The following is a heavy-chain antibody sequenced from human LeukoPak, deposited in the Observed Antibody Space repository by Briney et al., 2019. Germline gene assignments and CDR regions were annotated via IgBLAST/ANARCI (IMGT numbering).Heavy chain of an antibody. D-gene: IGHD3-22*01. CDR1: GYTLTELS. J-gene: IGHJ5*02. CDR3: ATTLGYYYDSSGYSFDP. Sequence: ASVKVSCKVSGYTLTELSMHWVRQAPGKGLEWMGGFDPEDGETIYAQEFQGRVTMTEDTSTDTAYMELSSLRSEDTAVYYCATTLGYYYDSSGYSFDPWGQGTLVTVSS. V-gene: IGHV1-24*01. CDR2: FDPEDGET.